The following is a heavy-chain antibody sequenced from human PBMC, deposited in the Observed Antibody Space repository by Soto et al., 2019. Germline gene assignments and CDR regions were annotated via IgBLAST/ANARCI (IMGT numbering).Heavy chain of an antibody. CDR2: IYYSGST. CDR1: GGSISSYY. J-gene: IGHJ4*02. Sequence: SETLSLTCTVSGGSISSYYWSWIRQPPGKGLEWIGYIYYSGSTNYNPSLKSRVTISVDTSKNQFSLKLSSVTAADTAVYYCARDASAAGRPYFDYWGQGTLVTVSS. D-gene: IGHD6-13*01. V-gene: IGHV4-59*01. CDR3: ARDASAAGRPYFDY.